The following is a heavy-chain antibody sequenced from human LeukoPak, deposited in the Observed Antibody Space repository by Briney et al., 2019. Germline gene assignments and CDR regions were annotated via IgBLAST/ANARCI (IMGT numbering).Heavy chain of an antibody. CDR1: GFTFSSYA. CDR2: IAGSGDST. CDR3: AKGDSNSPAVFDY. J-gene: IGHJ4*02. D-gene: IGHD6-13*01. Sequence: QPGGSLRLSCAASGFTFSSYAMTWVRQATGKGLEGVSTIAGSGDSTYYADSVKGRFSISRDNSKTTLYLQMNSLRAEDTAIYYCAKGDSNSPAVFDYWGQGTLVTVSS. V-gene: IGHV3-23*01.